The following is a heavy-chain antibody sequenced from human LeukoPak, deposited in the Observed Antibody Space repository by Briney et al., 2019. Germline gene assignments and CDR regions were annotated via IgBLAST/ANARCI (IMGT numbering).Heavy chain of an antibody. CDR1: GFTFRSYW. CDR3: ARETGDIVLMVYDNWFEP. V-gene: IGHV3-7*01. D-gene: IGHD2-8*01. J-gene: IGHJ5*02. Sequence: QAGGSLRLSCAASGFTFRSYWMSWVRQAPGKGLEWVANIKQDGSEKYYVDSVKGRFTISRDNAKNSLYLQMNSLRAEDTAVYYCARETGDIVLMVYDNWFEPWGQGTLVTVSS. CDR2: IKQDGSEK.